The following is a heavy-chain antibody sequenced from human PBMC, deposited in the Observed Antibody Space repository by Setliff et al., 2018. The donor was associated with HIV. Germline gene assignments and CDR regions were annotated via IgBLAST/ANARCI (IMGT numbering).Heavy chain of an antibody. CDR3: ARDILDLVISVYGF. CDR1: GGSISSYY. D-gene: IGHD3-22*01. V-gene: IGHV4-59*01. J-gene: IGHJ6*02. CDR2: IYYSGST. Sequence: SETLSLTCTVSGGSISSYYWSWIRQPPGKGLEWIGYIYYSGSTNYNPSLKSRVTISVDTSKNQFSLKLSSVTAADTAVYYCARDILDLVISVYGFWGQGTTVTVSS.